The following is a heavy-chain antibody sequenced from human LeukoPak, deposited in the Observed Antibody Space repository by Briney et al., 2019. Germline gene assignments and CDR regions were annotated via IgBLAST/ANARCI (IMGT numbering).Heavy chain of an antibody. CDR2: INHSGST. CDR3: ARVRSSGWFNRDAFDI. D-gene: IGHD6-19*01. V-gene: IGHV4-34*01. J-gene: IGHJ3*02. Sequence: SETLSLTCAVYGGSFSGYYWSWIRQPPGKGLEWIGEINHSGSTNYNPSLKSRVTISVDTSKNQFSLKLSSVTAADTAVYYCARVRSSGWFNRDAFDIWGQGTMVTVSS. CDR1: GGSFSGYY.